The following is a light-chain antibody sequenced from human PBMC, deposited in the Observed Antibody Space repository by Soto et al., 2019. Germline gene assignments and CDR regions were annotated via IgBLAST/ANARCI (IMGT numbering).Light chain of an antibody. Sequence: VLTQSPGTLSLSPGERATLSCRASQSVSSSFVTWYQQKPCRAPRLLIYGASSRDSGIPDRFSGSGSGADCTLTISRLEPEDFSVYYCQQYGSSPPWTFGQGTKVEIK. V-gene: IGKV3-20*01. CDR3: QQYGSSPPWT. CDR1: QSVSSSF. CDR2: GAS. J-gene: IGKJ1*01.